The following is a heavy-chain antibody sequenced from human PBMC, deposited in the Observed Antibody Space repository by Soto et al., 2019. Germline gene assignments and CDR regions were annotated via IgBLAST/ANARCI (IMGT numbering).Heavy chain of an antibody. CDR2: IIPILGIA. Sequence: QVQLVQSGAEVKKPGSSVKVSCKASGGTFSSYTISWVRQAPGQGLEWMGRIIPILGIANYAQKFQGRVTNTREQTTDTGYMEVSSLGSEGTAGYYWAGDLYGSGRQNWFRPWGQGTLVTLSS. V-gene: IGHV1-69*08. CDR3: AGDLYGSGRQNWFRP. J-gene: IGHJ5*02. D-gene: IGHD3-10*01. CDR1: GGTFSSYT.